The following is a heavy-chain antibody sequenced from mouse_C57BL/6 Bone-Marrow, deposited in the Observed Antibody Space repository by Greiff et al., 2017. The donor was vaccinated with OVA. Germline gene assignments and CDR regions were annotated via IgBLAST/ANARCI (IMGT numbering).Heavy chain of an antibody. CDR3: ATHAYAMDY. V-gene: IGHV2-5*01. CDR1: GFSLTSYG. J-gene: IGHJ4*01. Sequence: VQLQQSGPGLVQPSQSLSITCTVSGFSLTSYGVHWVRPSPGTGLEWLGVIWRGGSTDYNAAFLSRLSITKDNSKSQVCFKMNSLQADDTAIYYCATHAYAMDYWGQGTSVTVSS. CDR2: IWRGGST.